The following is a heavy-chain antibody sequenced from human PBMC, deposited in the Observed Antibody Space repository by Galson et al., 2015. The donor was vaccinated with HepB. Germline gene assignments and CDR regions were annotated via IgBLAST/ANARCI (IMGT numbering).Heavy chain of an antibody. V-gene: IGHV3-11*04. CDR3: AKVMVAATRWFDP. CDR2: ISGGSSAI. Sequence: SLRLSCAASGFTFSDYYMTWIRQAPGKGLEWVSYISGGSSAIYYADSVKGRFTISRDNAKNSLYLQMNSLRAEDTAVYYCAKVMVAATRWFDPWGQGTLVTVSS. CDR1: GFTFSDYY. D-gene: IGHD2-15*01. J-gene: IGHJ5*02.